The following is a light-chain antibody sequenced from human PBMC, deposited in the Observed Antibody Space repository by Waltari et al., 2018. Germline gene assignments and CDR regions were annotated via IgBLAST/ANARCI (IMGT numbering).Light chain of an antibody. CDR1: QSIGNY. J-gene: IGKJ1*01. Sequence: DIQVTQSPSSLSAPVGDRVSITCRASQSIGNYLNWYQHKPGKAPKLLIYSASSLQSGVPSRFSGSGSGTDFTLTITSLQPEDFATYYRQETYSSPPSTFGPGTKVESK. V-gene: IGKV1-39*01. CDR3: QETYSSPPST. CDR2: SAS.